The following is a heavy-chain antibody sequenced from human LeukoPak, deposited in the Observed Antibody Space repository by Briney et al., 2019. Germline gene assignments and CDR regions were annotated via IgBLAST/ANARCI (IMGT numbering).Heavy chain of an antibody. V-gene: IGHV1-18*01. D-gene: IGHD3-22*01. J-gene: IGHJ4*02. Sequence: ASVKVSCKASGYTFTSYGISWVRQAPGQGLEWMGWISAYNGNTNYAQKLQGRVTMTTDTSTSTAYMELRSLRSDDTAVYYCARVEYYDSSGSPVGWGQGTLVTVSS. CDR1: GYTFTSYG. CDR3: ARVEYYDSSGSPVG. CDR2: ISAYNGNT.